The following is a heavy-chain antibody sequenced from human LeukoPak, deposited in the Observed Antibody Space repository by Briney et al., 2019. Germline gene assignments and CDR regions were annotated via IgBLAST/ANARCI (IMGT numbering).Heavy chain of an antibody. V-gene: IGHV1-2*02. CDR1: GYTFTAYY. Sequence: ASVKVSCKPSGYTFTAYYMHWVRQAPGQGPEWIEGINPSTGATNNAQKFQGGVTMTRDTATSTAYMDLTRLRSDDTAVYYCTRKAKDYLTGYLNRYYYYYMGVWGKGTTVTVSS. J-gene: IGHJ6*03. CDR3: TRKAKDYLTGYLNRYYYYYMGV. CDR2: INPSTGAT. D-gene: IGHD3-9*01.